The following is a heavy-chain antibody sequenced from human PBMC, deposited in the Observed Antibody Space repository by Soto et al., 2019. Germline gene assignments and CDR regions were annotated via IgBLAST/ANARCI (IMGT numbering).Heavy chain of an antibody. CDR2: INPSGGST. Sequence: GASVKVSCKASGYTFTSYYMHWVRQAPGQGLEWMGIINPSGGSTSYAQKFQGRVTMTRDTSTSTVYMELSSLRSEDTAVYYCARVIRVLYSSSSGYYGMDVWGQGTTVTVSS. D-gene: IGHD6-6*01. CDR3: ARVIRVLYSSSSGYYGMDV. CDR1: GYTFTSYY. J-gene: IGHJ6*02. V-gene: IGHV1-46*01.